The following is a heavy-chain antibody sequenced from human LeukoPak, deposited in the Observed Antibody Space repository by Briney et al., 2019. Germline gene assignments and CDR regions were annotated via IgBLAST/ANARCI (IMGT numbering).Heavy chain of an antibody. J-gene: IGHJ4*02. CDR3: AVGATDY. CDR1: GYTFTSYY. Sequence: ASVKVSCKASGYTFTSYYMHWVRQAPGQGLEWMGIINPSGADTSHAPKFQGRVTMTWDKSTSTAYMERNSLRYGGTAVYYCAVGATDYWGEGTLVTVSS. CDR2: INPSGADT. V-gene: IGHV1-46*03. D-gene: IGHD1-26*01.